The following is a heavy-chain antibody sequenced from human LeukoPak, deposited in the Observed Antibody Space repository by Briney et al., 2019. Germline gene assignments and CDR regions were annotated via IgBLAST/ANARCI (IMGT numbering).Heavy chain of an antibody. CDR2: IYHSGST. J-gene: IGHJ5*02. CDR3: AIRYYDFWSGYSLGPFDP. CDR1: GYSISSGYY. V-gene: IGHV4-38-2*01. Sequence: SETLSLTCAVSGYSISSGYYWGWIRQPPGKGLEWIGSIYHSGSTYCNPSLKSRVTISVDTSKSQFSLKLSSVTAADTAVYYCAIRYYDFWSGYSLGPFDPWGQGTLVTVSS. D-gene: IGHD3-3*01.